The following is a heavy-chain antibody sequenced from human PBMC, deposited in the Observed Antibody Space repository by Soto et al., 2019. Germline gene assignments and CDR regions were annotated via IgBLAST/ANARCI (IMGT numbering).Heavy chain of an antibody. CDR1: GYNFNSYT. Sequence: QVQLVQSGAEVKKPGASVKVSCKASGYNFNSYTISWVRQAPGQGLEWMGRISAYNGNTNYAQKLQGRVTMTTDTSTSTAYIELRSLRSDDTAVYHCARVVRARGHWFDPWGQGTLVTVPS. CDR2: ISAYNGNT. CDR3: ARVVRARGHWFDP. V-gene: IGHV1-18*01. D-gene: IGHD2-15*01. J-gene: IGHJ5*02.